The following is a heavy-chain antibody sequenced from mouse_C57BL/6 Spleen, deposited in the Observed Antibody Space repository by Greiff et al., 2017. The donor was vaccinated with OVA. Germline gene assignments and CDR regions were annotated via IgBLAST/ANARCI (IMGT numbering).Heavy chain of an antibody. Sequence: QVQLQQSGPELVKPGASVKISCKASGYAFSSSWMNWVKQRPGKGLEWIGRIYPGDGDTNYNGKFKGKATLTADKSSSTAYMQLSSLTSEDSAVYFCARGTMMVFDYWGQGTTLTVAS. CDR1: GYAFSSSW. J-gene: IGHJ2*01. V-gene: IGHV1-82*01. D-gene: IGHD2-3*01. CDR2: IYPGDGDT. CDR3: ARGTMMVFDY.